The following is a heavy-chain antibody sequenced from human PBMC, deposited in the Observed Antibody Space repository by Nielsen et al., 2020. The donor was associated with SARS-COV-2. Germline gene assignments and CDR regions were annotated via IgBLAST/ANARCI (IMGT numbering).Heavy chain of an antibody. CDR3: ARRSHLDY. J-gene: IGHJ4*02. CDR2: ISSSSSTI. V-gene: IGHV3-48*02. Sequence: WIRQPPGKGLEWVSYISSSSSTIYYADSVKGRFTISRDNAKNSLYLQMNSLRDEGTAVYYCARRSHLDYWGQGTLVTVSS.